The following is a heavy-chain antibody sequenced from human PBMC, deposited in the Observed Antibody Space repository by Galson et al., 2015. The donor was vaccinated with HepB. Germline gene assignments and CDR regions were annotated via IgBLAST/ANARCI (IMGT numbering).Heavy chain of an antibody. CDR1: GFTFTSSA. CDR2: IVVGSGNT. CDR3: AAGGPSGSYYTYSWYFDL. Sequence: SGFTFTSSAVQWVRQARGQRLEWIGWIVVGSGNTNYAQKFQERVTITRDMSTSTAYMELSSLRSEDTAVYYCAAGGPSGSYYTYSWYFDLWGRGTLVTVSS. J-gene: IGHJ2*01. V-gene: IGHV1-58*01. D-gene: IGHD1-26*01.